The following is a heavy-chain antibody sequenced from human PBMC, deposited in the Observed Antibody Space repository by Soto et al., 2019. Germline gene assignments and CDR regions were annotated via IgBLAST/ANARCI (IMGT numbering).Heavy chain of an antibody. V-gene: IGHV3-21*01. CDR1: GIPFSSTY. CDR2: ITSSSRDV. D-gene: IGHD1-1*01. Sequence: GGSLRLSCATSGIPFSSTYMNWVRQAPGKGLEWVSSITSSSRDVFYADSVKGRFTISRDNAKNSLYLQMNSLRAEDTAVYYCVKEVEGFDYWGQGTLVTVSS. J-gene: IGHJ4*02. CDR3: VKEVEGFDY.